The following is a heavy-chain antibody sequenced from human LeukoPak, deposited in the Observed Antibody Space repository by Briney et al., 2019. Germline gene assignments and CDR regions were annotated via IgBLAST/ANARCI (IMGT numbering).Heavy chain of an antibody. CDR1: GFTFSSYG. CDR2: IWYDGSNK. Sequence: GRSLRLSCAASGFTFSSYGMHWVRQAPGKGLEWVAVIWYDGSNKYYADSVKGRFTISRDNSKNTLYLQMNSLRADDTAVYYCARRSSGTSGLDYWGQGILVTVSS. CDR3: ARRSSGTSGLDY. V-gene: IGHV3-33*01. J-gene: IGHJ4*02. D-gene: IGHD1-26*01.